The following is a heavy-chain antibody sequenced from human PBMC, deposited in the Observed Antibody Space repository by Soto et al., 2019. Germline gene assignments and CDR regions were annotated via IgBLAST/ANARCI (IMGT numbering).Heavy chain of an antibody. CDR3: ARQRTSVVTQAYFDF. V-gene: IGHV4-39*01. D-gene: IGHD2-21*02. Sequence: ETLSLTWTLNGHSFSSISYYWAWILQPSGKGLEWIGSIYYSGSTYNNPSLRSRVSMSIDTSKDQFSLKLKSVTAADTALYFCARQRTSVVTQAYFDFWGQGNLVTVSS. J-gene: IGHJ4*02. CDR2: IYYSGST. CDR1: GHSFSSISYY.